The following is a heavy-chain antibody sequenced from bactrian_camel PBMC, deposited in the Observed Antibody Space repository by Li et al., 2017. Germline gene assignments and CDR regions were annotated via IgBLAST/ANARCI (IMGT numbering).Heavy chain of an antibody. V-gene: IGHV3S40*01. J-gene: IGHJ6*01. CDR3: VTDAASWWPA. D-gene: IGHD6*01. CDR2: IASGGGST. CDR1: GFTISDYD. Sequence: VQLVESGGGLVQPGGSLRLSCAASGFTISDYDMSWVRQAPGKGLEWVSGIASGGGSTYSADSVKGRFTISRDNAKNTLYLQMNSLRPEDTAVYYCVTDAASWWPAWSQGTQVTVS.